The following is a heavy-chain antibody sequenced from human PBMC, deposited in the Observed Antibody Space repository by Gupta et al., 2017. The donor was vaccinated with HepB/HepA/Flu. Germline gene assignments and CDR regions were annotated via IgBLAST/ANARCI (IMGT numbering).Heavy chain of an antibody. CDR2: SYYSGST. V-gene: IGHV4-31*03. D-gene: IGHD4-17*01. J-gene: IGHJ3*02. CDR1: GGSISSGGYY. Sequence: QVQLQESGPGLVKPSQTLSLTCTVSGGSISSGGYYWSWIRQHPGKGLEWIGYSYYSGSTYYNPSLKSRVTISVDTSKNQFSLKLSSVTAADTAVYYCARETDYGDYVPLDAFDIWGQGTMVTVSS. CDR3: ARETDYGDYVPLDAFDI.